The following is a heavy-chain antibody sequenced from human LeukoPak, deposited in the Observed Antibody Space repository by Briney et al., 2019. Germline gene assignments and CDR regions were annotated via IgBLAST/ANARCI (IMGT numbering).Heavy chain of an antibody. CDR1: GGSISNYY. CDR3: ARYVKNGYDTPGFDY. Sequence: SETLSLTCTVSGGSISNYYWSWVRQPAGKGLEWIGRIYTSGSTNYNPSLKSRVTMSVDTSKNQFSLKLSSVTAADTAVYYCARYVKNGYDTPGFDYWGQGTLVTVSS. J-gene: IGHJ4*02. V-gene: IGHV4-4*07. CDR2: IYTSGST. D-gene: IGHD5-12*01.